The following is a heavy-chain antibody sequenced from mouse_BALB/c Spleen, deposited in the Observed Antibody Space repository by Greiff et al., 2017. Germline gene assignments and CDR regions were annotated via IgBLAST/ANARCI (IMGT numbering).Heavy chain of an antibody. V-gene: IGHV2-9*02. CDR2: IWAGGST. CDR1: GFSLTSYG. Sequence: VQLVESGPGLVAPSQSLSITCTVSGFSLTSYGVHWVRQPPGKGLEWLGVIWAGGSTNYNSALMSRLSISKDNSKSQVFLKMNSLQTDDTAMYYCASEWLLRWFAYWGQGTLVTVSA. D-gene: IGHD2-3*01. J-gene: IGHJ3*01. CDR3: ASEWLLRWFAY.